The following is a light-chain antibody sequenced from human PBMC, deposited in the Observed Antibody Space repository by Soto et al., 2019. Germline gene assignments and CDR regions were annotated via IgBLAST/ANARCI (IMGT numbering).Light chain of an antibody. V-gene: IGLV2-18*02. CDR3: ASYTTSSAFVV. Sequence: QSALTQPPSVSASPGQSVTISCTGTSSDVGSYDRVSWYQQPPGTAPKLMIYEVSNQPSGVPDRFSGSKSGNTASLTISGLQAEDEADYFCASYTTSSAFVVFGGGTQLTVL. CDR2: EVS. J-gene: IGLJ7*01. CDR1: SSDVGSYDR.